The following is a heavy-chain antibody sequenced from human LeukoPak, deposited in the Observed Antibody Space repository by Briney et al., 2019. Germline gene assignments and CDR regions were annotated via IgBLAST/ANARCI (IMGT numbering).Heavy chain of an antibody. CDR3: ARLQYYYDSSGYLLRGYFDY. Sequence: SETLSLTCTVSGGSISIYYWSWIRQPPGKGLEWIGYIYYSGSANYNPSLKSRVTISVDTSKNQFSLKLSSVTAADTAVYYCARLQYYYDSSGYLLRGYFDYWGQGTLVTVSS. V-gene: IGHV4-59*01. CDR1: GGSISIYY. CDR2: IYYSGSA. J-gene: IGHJ4*02. D-gene: IGHD3-22*01.